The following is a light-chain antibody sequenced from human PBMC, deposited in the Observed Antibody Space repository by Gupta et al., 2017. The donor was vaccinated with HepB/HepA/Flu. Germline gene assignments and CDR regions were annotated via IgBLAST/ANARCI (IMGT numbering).Light chain of an antibody. Sequence: DIQMTQSPSSLSASVADRVTITCRASQSISIYLNWYQQKPGKAPKLLIYAASSLQSGVPSRFTGSGSVTDFTLTISSLQPEDFATYYCQQSYSSLLTFGQGTPVEI. CDR3: QQSYSSLLT. CDR2: AAS. CDR1: QSISIY. J-gene: IGKJ5*01. V-gene: IGKV1-39*01.